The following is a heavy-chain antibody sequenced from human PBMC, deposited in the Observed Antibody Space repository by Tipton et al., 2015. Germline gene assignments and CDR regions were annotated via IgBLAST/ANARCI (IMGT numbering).Heavy chain of an antibody. CDR1: GGPITSSAYY. J-gene: IGHJ5*02. CDR3: ARRSTASGPPGRFDP. D-gene: IGHD5-12*01. V-gene: IGHV4-39*07. CDR2: VYFSGTT. Sequence: TLSLTCTVSGGPITSSAYYWGWIRQPPGKGLEWIGSVYFSGTTYYNPSLKSRVTISVDTSKNQFSLKLSSVTAADTAVYYCARRSTASGPPGRFDPWGQGTLVIVSS.